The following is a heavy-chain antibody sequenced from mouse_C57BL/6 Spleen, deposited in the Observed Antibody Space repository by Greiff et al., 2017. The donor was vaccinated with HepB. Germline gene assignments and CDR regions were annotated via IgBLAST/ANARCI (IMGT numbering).Heavy chain of an antibody. V-gene: IGHV5-4*03. CDR3: ARGPFDY. CDR1: GFTFSSYA. J-gene: IGHJ2*01. Sequence: EVKVVESGGGLVKPGGSLQLSCAASGFTFSSYAMSWVRQTPEKRLEWVATISDGGSYTYYPANVKGRFTISRDNAKNNLYLQMSHLKSEDTAIYYCARGPFDYWGQGTTLTVSS. CDR2: ISDGGSYT.